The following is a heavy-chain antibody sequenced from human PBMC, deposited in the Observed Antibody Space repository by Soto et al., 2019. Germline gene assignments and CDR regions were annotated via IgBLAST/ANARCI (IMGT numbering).Heavy chain of an antibody. CDR1: VDRSNSYC. CDR3: ARRAYCGGDCTYDPPEYLFDY. V-gene: IGHV1-18*01. Sequence: GAPVKPSSEACVDRSNSYCISWVRQATGQRREWTGWISAYNGNTSYAQKLQGRVTMTTDTSTSTAYMELRSLRSDDTAVKYCARRAYCGGDCTYDPPEYLFDYWGQGTLVTVSS. J-gene: IGHJ4*02. D-gene: IGHD2-21*02. CDR2: ISAYNGNT.